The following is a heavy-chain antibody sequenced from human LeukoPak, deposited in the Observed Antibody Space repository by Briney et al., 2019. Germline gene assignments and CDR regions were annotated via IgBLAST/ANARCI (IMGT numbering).Heavy chain of an antibody. CDR1: GGTFSSYA. V-gene: IGHV1-69*13. Sequence: ASVKVSCKASGGTFSSYAISWVRQAPGQGLEWMGGIIPIFGTANYAQKFQGRVTITAGESTSTAYMELSSLRSEDTAVYYCARGYYGILTGYYNPGYWGQGTLVTVSS. J-gene: IGHJ4*02. CDR3: ARGYYGILTGYYNPGY. CDR2: IIPIFGTA. D-gene: IGHD3-9*01.